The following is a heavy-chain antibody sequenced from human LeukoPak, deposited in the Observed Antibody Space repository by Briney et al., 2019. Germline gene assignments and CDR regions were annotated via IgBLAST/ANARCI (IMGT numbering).Heavy chain of an antibody. CDR3: AGGIAAHDT. D-gene: IGHD6-13*01. Sequence: GGSLRLSCAASGFTFTSYWMHWVRHAPGKGLVWVSRIHSDGSSATYADSVKGRFTISRDNAKNTLYLQMNSLRAEDTAVYYCAGGIAAHDTWGQGTLVTVSS. J-gene: IGHJ4*02. CDR2: IHSDGSSA. V-gene: IGHV3-74*01. CDR1: GFTFTSYW.